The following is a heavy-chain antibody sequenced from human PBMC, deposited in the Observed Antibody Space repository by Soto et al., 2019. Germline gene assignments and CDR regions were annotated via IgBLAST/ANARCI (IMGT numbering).Heavy chain of an antibody. D-gene: IGHD4-17*01. CDR1: GGSISSYY. CDR2: IYYSGST. CDR3: ARAHTVTPSYYYGMDV. J-gene: IGHJ6*02. Sequence: SETLSLTCTVSGGSISSYYWSWIRQPPGKGLEWIGYIYYSGSTNYNPSLKSRVTISVDTSKNQFSLKLSSVTAADTAVYYCARAHTVTPSYYYGMDVWGQGTTVTVSS. V-gene: IGHV4-59*01.